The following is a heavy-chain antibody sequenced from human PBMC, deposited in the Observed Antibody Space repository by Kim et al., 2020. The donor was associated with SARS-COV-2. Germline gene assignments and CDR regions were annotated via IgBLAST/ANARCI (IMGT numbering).Heavy chain of an antibody. CDR2: ISAYNGNT. CDR3: ARALPGSWGYQLLSRTQGPWFDP. D-gene: IGHD2-2*01. Sequence: ASVKVSCKASGYTFTSYGISWVRQAPGQGLEWMGWISAYNGNTNYAQKLQGRVTMTTDTSTSTAYMELRSLRSDDTAVYYCARALPGSWGYQLLSRTQGPWFDPWGQGTLVTVSS. V-gene: IGHV1-18*04. J-gene: IGHJ5*02. CDR1: GYTFTSYG.